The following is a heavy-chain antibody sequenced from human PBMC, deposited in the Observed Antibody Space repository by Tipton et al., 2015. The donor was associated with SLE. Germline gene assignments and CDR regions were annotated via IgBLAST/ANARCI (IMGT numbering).Heavy chain of an antibody. CDR2: IWYDGTNK. D-gene: IGHD3-22*01. J-gene: IGHJ4*02. Sequence: RSLRLSCAASGFTFSSYGMHWVRQAPAKGLEWVALIWYDGTNKHYADSVKGRFTISRDNSKNTLYLQMNSLRAEDTAMYYCARVQYYYDSDGYHKGDFFDYWGQGTLVTVSS. CDR3: ARVQYYYDSDGYHKGDFFDY. V-gene: IGHV3-33*01. CDR1: GFTFSSYG.